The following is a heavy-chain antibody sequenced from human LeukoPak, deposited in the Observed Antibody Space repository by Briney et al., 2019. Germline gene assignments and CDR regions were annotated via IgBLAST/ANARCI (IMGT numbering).Heavy chain of an antibody. CDR1: GGSFSGYY. Sequence: SENLSLTCAVYGGSFSGYYWSWIRQPPGKGLEWIGEINHSGSTNYNPSLKSRVTISVDTSKNQFSLKLSSVTAADTAVYYCARFYCSSTSCYANWFDPWGQGTLVTVSS. D-gene: IGHD2-2*01. CDR2: INHSGST. J-gene: IGHJ5*02. V-gene: IGHV4-34*01. CDR3: ARFYCSSTSCYANWFDP.